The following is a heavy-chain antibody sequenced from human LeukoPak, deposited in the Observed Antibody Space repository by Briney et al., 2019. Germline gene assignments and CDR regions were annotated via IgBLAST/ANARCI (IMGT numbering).Heavy chain of an antibody. CDR1: GFTFSSYA. CDR3: ARGPPGKDCSGGSCYLTHFDY. J-gene: IGHJ4*02. Sequence: GGSLRLSCAASGFTFSSYAMHWVRQAPGKGLEWVAVISYDGSNKYYADSVKGRFTISRDNSKNTLYLQMNSLRAEDTAVYYCARGPPGKDCSGGSCYLTHFDYWGQGTLVTVSS. CDR2: ISYDGSNK. V-gene: IGHV3-30-3*01. D-gene: IGHD2-15*01.